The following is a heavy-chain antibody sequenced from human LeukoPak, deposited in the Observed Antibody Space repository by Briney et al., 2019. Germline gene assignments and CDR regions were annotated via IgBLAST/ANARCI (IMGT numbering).Heavy chain of an antibody. V-gene: IGHV4-59*12. Sequence: SETLSLTCTVSGGSISSYYWSWIRQPPGKGLEWIGYIYYSGSTNYNPSLKSRVTISVDTSKNQFSLKLSSVTAADTAVYYCARGRRKQTYYYDSSGSKTYDAFDIWGQGTMVTVSS. CDR2: IYYSGST. CDR3: ARGRRKQTYYYDSSGSKTYDAFDI. CDR1: GGSISSYY. J-gene: IGHJ3*02. D-gene: IGHD3-22*01.